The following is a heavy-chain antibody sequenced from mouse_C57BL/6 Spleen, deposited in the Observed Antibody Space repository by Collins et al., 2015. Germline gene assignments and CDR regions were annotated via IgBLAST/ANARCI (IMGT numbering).Heavy chain of an antibody. CDR2: IHPSDSDT. V-gene: IGHV1-74*01. CDR3: ATHPSYSNPFAY. D-gene: IGHD2-5*01. Sequence: QVQLQQPGAELVKPGASVKVSCKASGYTFTSYWMHWVKQRPGQGLEWIGRIHPSDSDTNYNQKFKGKATLTVDKSSSTAYMQLSSLTSEDSAVYYCATHPSYSNPFAYWGQGTLVTVSA. J-gene: IGHJ3*01. CDR1: GYTFTSYW.